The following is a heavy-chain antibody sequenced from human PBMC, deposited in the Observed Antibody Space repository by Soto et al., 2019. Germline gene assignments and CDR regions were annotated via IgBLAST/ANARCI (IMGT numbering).Heavy chain of an antibody. J-gene: IGHJ4*02. Sequence: QVQLQESGPGLVKPSQTLSLTCTVSGGSISSGVYYWSWIRQHPGKGLEWIGYIFYSGSTYYNPSLKIRVTISVDTSKNQFSLKLSSVTAADTAVYYCATYGSGTYKPTTFDYWGQGTLVTVSS. V-gene: IGHV4-31*03. CDR3: ATYGSGTYKPTTFDY. CDR1: GGSISSGVYY. D-gene: IGHD3-10*01. CDR2: IFYSGST.